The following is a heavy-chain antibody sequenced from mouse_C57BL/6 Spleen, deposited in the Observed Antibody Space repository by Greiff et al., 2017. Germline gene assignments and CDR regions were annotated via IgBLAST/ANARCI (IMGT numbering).Heavy chain of an antibody. Sequence: QVQLKESGPELVKPGASVKISCKASGYAFSSSWMNWVKQRPGKGLEWIGRIYPGDGDTNYNGKFKGKATRTADKSSSTAYMQLSSLTSEDSAVYFCATLLITTVVGYAMDYWGQGTSVTVSS. V-gene: IGHV1-82*01. CDR1: GYAFSSSW. J-gene: IGHJ4*01. D-gene: IGHD1-1*01. CDR2: IYPGDGDT. CDR3: ATLLITTVVGYAMDY.